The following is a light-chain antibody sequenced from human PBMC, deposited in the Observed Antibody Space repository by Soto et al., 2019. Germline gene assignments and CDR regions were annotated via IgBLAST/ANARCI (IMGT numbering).Light chain of an antibody. Sequence: QSVLTQSPSASASLGASVKLTCTLSSGHSSYDIAWHQQQPEKGPRYLMKLNSDGSHSKGDGIPDRFSGSSSGAERYLTISSLQAEDESDYDCQTWGTGIQVFGGGTKVTVL. CDR3: QTWGTGIQV. J-gene: IGLJ2*01. V-gene: IGLV4-69*01. CDR1: SGHSSYD. CDR2: LNSDGSH.